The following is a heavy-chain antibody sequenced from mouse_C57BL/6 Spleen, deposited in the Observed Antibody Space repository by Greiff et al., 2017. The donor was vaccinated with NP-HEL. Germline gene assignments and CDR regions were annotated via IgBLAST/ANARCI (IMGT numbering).Heavy chain of an antibody. D-gene: IGHD4-1*01. CDR2: INPSTGGT. J-gene: IGHJ2*01. CDR3: ARGTNWDEGDSY. CDR1: GYSFTGYY. V-gene: IGHV1-42*01. Sequence: EVQLKESGPELVKPGASVKISCKASGYSFTGYYMNWVKQSPEKSLEWIGEINPSTGGTTYNQKFKAKATLTVDKSSSTAYMQLKSLTSEDSAVYYCARGTNWDEGDSYWGQGTTLTVSS.